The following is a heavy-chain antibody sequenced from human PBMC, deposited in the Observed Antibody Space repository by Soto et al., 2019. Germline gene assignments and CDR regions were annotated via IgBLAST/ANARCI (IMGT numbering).Heavy chain of an antibody. CDR3: AKDLGEEWLVLYYYGMDV. J-gene: IGHJ6*02. CDR2: ISYDGSNK. V-gene: IGHV3-30*18. Sequence: QVQLVESGGGVVQPGRSLRLSCAASGFTFSSYGMHWVRQAPGKGLEWVAVISYDGSNKYYADSVKSRFTISRDNSKNTLYLQMNSLRAEDTAVYYCAKDLGEEWLVLYYYGMDVWGQGTTVTVSS. D-gene: IGHD6-19*01. CDR1: GFTFSSYG.